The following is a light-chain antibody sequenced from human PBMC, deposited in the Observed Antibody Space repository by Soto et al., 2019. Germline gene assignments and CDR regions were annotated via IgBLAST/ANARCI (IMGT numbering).Light chain of an antibody. J-gene: IGKJ4*01. CDR3: QQYENLPLT. CDR1: QDISKY. CDR2: DAS. V-gene: IGKV1-33*01. Sequence: DIQLAQSPSSLSASVGDRVTIPCQARQDISKYLNWYQQKPGKAPKLLIYDASNLETGIPSRFSGSGSGTNFSLAITSLQPEDIATYYCQQYENLPLTFGGGTKVGIK.